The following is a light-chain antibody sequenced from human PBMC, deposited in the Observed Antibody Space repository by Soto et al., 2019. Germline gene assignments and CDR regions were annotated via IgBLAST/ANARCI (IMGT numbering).Light chain of an antibody. Sequence: QSVLTQPASVSGSPGQSITISCTGTSSDVGGYNFVSWYQQHPGKAPKLMIYDVNNRPSGVSNRFSGSKSGNTASLTISGLQAEDEANYYCSSYTRSSTYVFGTGTKVTV. CDR2: DVN. V-gene: IGLV2-14*03. J-gene: IGLJ1*01. CDR3: SSYTRSSTYV. CDR1: SSDVGGYNF.